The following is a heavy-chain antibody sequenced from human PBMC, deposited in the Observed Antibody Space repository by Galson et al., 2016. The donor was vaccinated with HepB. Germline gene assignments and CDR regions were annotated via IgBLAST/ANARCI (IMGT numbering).Heavy chain of an antibody. CDR1: GFTLSSFS. J-gene: IGHJ4*02. CDR2: ITSRSSHI. D-gene: IGHD2-8*02. Sequence: SLRLSCAASGFTLSSFSMNWVRQAPGKGLEWVSSITSRSSHIFYADSVKGRFTVSRDNVKNSLSLQMTSLRADDTAVYFCAKSARTGVIDYWGQGTLVTVSS. CDR3: AKSARTGVIDY. V-gene: IGHV3-21*01.